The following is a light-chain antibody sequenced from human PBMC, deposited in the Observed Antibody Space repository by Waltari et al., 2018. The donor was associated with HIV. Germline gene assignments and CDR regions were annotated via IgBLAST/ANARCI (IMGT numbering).Light chain of an antibody. CDR1: SSNIGAGYD. V-gene: IGLV1-40*01. Sequence: QSVLTQPPSLSGAPGPRVTISCTGSSSNIGAGYDVHWYQQLPGTAPKLLIYGNTNRPSGVPDRFSASKSGTSASLAITGLQAGDEGTYYCQSYDNSLSGHWGFGGGTKLTVL. J-gene: IGLJ3*02. CDR2: GNT. CDR3: QSYDNSLSGHWG.